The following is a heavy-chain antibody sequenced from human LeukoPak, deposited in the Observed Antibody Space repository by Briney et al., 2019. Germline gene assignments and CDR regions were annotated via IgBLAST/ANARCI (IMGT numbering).Heavy chain of an antibody. V-gene: IGHV3-30*18. CDR2: ITYDGSNK. CDR3: VKGYYDFDY. Sequence: PGRSLRLSCAASGFTFSSYGMHWVRQAPGKGLEWMAVITYDGSNKYYADSVKGRFTMSRDNSKNTLYLQMNSLRTEDTAAYYCVKGYYDFDYWGQGTLVTVSS. D-gene: IGHD3-3*01. CDR1: GFTFSSYG. J-gene: IGHJ4*02.